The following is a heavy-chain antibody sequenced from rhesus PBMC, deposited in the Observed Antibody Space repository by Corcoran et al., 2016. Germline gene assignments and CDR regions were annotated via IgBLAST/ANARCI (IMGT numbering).Heavy chain of an antibody. CDR3: ARGIYYFDY. J-gene: IGHJ4*01. CDR1: GGSINNNY. D-gene: IGHD3-3*01. Sequence: QLQLQESGPGLVKPSETLSLTCAVSGGSINNNYWTWIRQPPGKGLEWIGYISASGRSTDHNPSLRSRVTISTDTSKNQFSLKLSSLTAADTAVYYCARGIYYFDYWGQGVLVTVSS. V-gene: IGHV4-173*01. CDR2: ISASGRST.